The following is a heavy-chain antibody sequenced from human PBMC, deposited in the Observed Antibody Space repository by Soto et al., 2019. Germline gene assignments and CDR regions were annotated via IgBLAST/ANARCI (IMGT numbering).Heavy chain of an antibody. J-gene: IGHJ4*02. Sequence: GGSLRLSCVAPDFSFTHHAMTWVRLPPGKGLQWVAALSHDGGNIYYRDSVRGRFTIPRDNSKNTLYLQMHSLRSDDTAVYFCARVDPRGVAVVRDYWGQGTLVTVSS. CDR2: LSHDGGNI. CDR3: ARVDPRGVAVVRDY. D-gene: IGHD3-10*01. V-gene: IGHV3-23*01. CDR1: DFSFTHHA.